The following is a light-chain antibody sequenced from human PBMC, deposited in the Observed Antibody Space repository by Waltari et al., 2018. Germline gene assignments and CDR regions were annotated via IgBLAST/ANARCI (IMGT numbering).Light chain of an antibody. V-gene: IGLV3-10*01. CDR1: ALSTKY. Sequence: SYELTQPPSVSVSPGQTASITCSGHALSTKYAYWYHQKSGQAHVLVIFEDSKRPSGIPERISGSSSGTMATLTLSGAQLEDEGDYYCLSPDSSGTYVVFGGGTKLTVL. CDR2: EDS. CDR3: LSPDSSGTYVV. J-gene: IGLJ2*01.